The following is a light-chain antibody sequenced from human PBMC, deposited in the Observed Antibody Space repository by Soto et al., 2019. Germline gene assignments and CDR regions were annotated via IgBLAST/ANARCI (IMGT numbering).Light chain of an antibody. J-gene: IGKJ5*01. CDR1: QSVSSRY. Sequence: EIVLTQSPGTLSLSPGERATLSCRASQSVSSRYLTWYQQKPGQAPRLLIYGASSRATGIPDRFSGSGSGTDFTLTIIRLEPEGFAVYSCQQYGGSPPITFGQGTRLEIK. CDR2: GAS. V-gene: IGKV3-20*01. CDR3: QQYGGSPPIT.